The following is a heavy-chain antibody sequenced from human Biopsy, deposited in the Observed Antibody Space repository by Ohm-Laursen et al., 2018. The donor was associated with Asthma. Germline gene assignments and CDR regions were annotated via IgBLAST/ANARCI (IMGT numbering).Heavy chain of an antibody. CDR2: IYYSGRT. J-gene: IGHJ2*01. CDR1: GDAMSTSGSY. D-gene: IGHD6-6*01. CDR3: ARAVSSSSYWYFDL. Sequence: TLSFTCIVSGDAMSTSGSYWGWIRQSPGKGLEWIGSIYYSGRTYYNPSLESRVTISEDTSKNHFSLKVTYVTAADTAVYYCARAVSSSSYWYFDLWGRGDLVTVSS. V-gene: IGHV4-39*02.